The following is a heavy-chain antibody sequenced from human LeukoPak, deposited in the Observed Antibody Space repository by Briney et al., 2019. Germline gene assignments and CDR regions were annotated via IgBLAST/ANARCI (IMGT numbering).Heavy chain of an antibody. CDR2: ISSSSSYI. Sequence: GGSLRLSCAASGFTFSSYSMNWVRQAPGKGLEWVSSISSSSSYIYYADSVKGRFTISRDNAKNSLYLQMNSLRAEDTAVYYCARETYCTSASCPIGDYSDYWGQGTLVTVSS. J-gene: IGHJ4*02. D-gene: IGHD2-2*01. CDR3: ARETYCTSASCPIGDYSDY. V-gene: IGHV3-21*01. CDR1: GFTFSSYS.